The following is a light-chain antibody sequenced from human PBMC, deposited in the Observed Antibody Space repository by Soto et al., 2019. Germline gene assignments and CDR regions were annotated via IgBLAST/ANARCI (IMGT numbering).Light chain of an antibody. Sequence: DIVMTQSPLSLPVTPGEPASISCRFSQSLLHNNGYNYLDWYLQKPGQSPQLLIYLGSNRASGVPDRFSGSGSGTEFTLKISRVEAEDVGVYYCMQARQTPPTFGQGTRLEIK. CDR2: LGS. J-gene: IGKJ5*01. V-gene: IGKV2-28*01. CDR1: QSLLHNNGYNY. CDR3: MQARQTPPT.